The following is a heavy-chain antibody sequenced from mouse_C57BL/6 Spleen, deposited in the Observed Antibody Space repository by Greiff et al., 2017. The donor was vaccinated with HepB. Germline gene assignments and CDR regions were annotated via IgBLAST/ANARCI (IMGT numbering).Heavy chain of an antibody. Sequence: EVKLLESGPGLVKPSQSLSLTCSVTGYSITSGYYWNWIRQFPGNKLEWMGYISYDGSNNYNPSLKNRISITRDTSKNQFFLKLNSVTTEDTATYYCARGDGQGFAYWGQGTLVTVSA. V-gene: IGHV3-6*01. CDR1: GYSITSGYY. CDR3: ARGDGQGFAY. D-gene: IGHD2-3*01. CDR2: ISYDGSN. J-gene: IGHJ3*01.